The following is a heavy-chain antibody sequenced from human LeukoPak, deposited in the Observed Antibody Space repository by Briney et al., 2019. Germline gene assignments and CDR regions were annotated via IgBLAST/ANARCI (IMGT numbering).Heavy chain of an antibody. CDR2: ISGSGGST. V-gene: IGHV3-23*01. D-gene: IGHD3-10*01. Sequence: ETLSLTCAVSGGSISSGGYSWSWVRQAPGKGLEWVSAISGSGGSTYYADSVKGRFTISRDNSKNTLYLQMNSLRAEDTAVYYCAKGTAPSYYGSGYYYYMDVWGKGTTVTISS. CDR1: GGSISSGGYS. CDR3: AKGTAPSYYGSGYYYYMDV. J-gene: IGHJ6*03.